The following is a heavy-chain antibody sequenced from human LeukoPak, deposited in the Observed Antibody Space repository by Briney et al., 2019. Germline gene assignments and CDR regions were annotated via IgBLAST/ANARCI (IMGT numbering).Heavy chain of an antibody. V-gene: IGHV4-39*07. CDR3: ARDRPPNWFDP. CDR2: IYYSGST. Sequence: PSETLSLTCTVSGGSISSSSYYWGWIRQPPGKGLEWIGSIYYSGSTYYNPSLKSRVTISVDTSKNQFSLKLSSVTAADTAVYYCARDRPPNWFDPWGQGTLVTVSS. CDR1: GGSISSSSYY. J-gene: IGHJ5*02.